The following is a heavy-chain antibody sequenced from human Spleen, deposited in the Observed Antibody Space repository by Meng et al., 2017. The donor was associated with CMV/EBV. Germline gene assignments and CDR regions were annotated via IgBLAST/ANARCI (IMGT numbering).Heavy chain of an antibody. Sequence: SGYTFTGYSMHWVRQAPGQGLEWMGWINPNSGDTNFAQNFQDRVTMTRDTSITTAYLDLRRLTSDDTAMYYCAVTYCGGDCPDAFDIWGQGTMVTVSS. CDR3: AVTYCGGDCPDAFDI. CDR2: INPNSGDT. J-gene: IGHJ3*02. D-gene: IGHD2-21*01. V-gene: IGHV1-2*02. CDR1: GYTFTGYS.